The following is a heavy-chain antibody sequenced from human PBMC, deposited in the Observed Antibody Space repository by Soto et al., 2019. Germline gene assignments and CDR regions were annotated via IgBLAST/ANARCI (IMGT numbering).Heavy chain of an antibody. D-gene: IGHD2-15*01. V-gene: IGHV3-30*03. J-gene: IGHJ6*02. Sequence: QVHVVESGGGGVQPGRSKRLSCVVSGFTFNDYAIHWVRQAPGKGLEWVAVISFDGNNKFYADSVKGRFTISRDRSKTTAYLQMNNLRAEDTAVYYCARDHWDCSGGGCNPHQLNFFAMDVWGQGTTVTVSS. CDR1: GFTFNDYA. CDR2: ISFDGNNK. CDR3: ARDHWDCSGGGCNPHQLNFFAMDV.